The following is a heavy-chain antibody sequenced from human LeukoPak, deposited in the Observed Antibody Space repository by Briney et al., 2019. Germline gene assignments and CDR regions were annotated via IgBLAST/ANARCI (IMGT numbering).Heavy chain of an antibody. Sequence: GGSLRLSCAASGFTFSDYYMSWIRQAPGKGLEWVSYISSSSYRSHADSVKGRFTISRDNAKNSLYLQMNSLRAEDTAVYYCARRVVGGSAGFDSWGLGTLVTVSS. V-gene: IGHV3-11*03. J-gene: IGHJ4*02. CDR1: GFTFSDYY. D-gene: IGHD1-26*01. CDR3: ARRVVGGSAGFDS. CDR2: ISSSSYR.